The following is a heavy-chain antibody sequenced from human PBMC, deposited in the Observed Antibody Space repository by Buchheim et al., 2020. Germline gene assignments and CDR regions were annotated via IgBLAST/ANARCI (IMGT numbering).Heavy chain of an antibody. CDR3: ARDLVEAGTGHNEPFDY. CDR1: GFTFSSYW. Sequence: EVQLVESGGGLVQPGGSLRLSCAASGFTFSSYWMSWVRQAPGKGLGWVANIKQDGSEKYYVDSVKGRFTISRDNAKNSLYLQMNSLRAEDTAVYYCARDLVEAGTGHNEPFDYWGQGTL. V-gene: IGHV3-7*01. D-gene: IGHD1-1*01. J-gene: IGHJ4*02. CDR2: IKQDGSEK.